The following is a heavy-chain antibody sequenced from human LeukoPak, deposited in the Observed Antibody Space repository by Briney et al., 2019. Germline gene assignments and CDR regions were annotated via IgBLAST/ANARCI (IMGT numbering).Heavy chain of an antibody. CDR1: GFIFSTSV. CDR3: ARGPAVIHN. J-gene: IGHJ4*02. Sequence: GGSLRLSCAASGFIFSTSVMNWVRQAPGKGLEWVSSISSDNSYIYYADSVRGRFTISRDNAKNSLHLQMSSLRVDDRAVYFCARGPAVIHNRGQGALVTVSS. CDR2: ISSDNSYI. D-gene: IGHD2-2*01. V-gene: IGHV3-21*06.